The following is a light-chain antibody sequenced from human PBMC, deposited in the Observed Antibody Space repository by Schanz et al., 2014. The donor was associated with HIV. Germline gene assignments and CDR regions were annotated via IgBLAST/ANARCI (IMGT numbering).Light chain of an antibody. CDR3: SSYASGSTLEV. CDR2: EVS. CDR1: SSDVNGYDY. J-gene: IGLJ1*01. Sequence: QSALTQPASVSGSPGQSITISCTGVSSDVNGYDYVSWYQQYPGKVPRLMIYEVSKRPSGVPDRFSGSKSGNTASLTISGLQAEDEADYYCSSYASGSTLEVFGSGTKLTVL. V-gene: IGLV2-14*01.